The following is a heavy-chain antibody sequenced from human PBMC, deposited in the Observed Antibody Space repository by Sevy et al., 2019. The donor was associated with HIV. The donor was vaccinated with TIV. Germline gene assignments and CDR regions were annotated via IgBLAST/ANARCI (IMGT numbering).Heavy chain of an antibody. D-gene: IGHD1-26*01. J-gene: IGHJ6*02. CDR2: IRYDGNNK. CDR1: GFTFNSYG. CDR3: AKGREQGYYYCMDV. Sequence: GGSLRLSCAASGFTFNSYGMHWVRQAPGKGLEWVAFIRYDGNNKYYTGSVKGRFTISRDNSKNTLYPQMNSLRAEDTAVYYCAKGREQGYYYCMDVWGQGTTVTVSS. V-gene: IGHV3-30*02.